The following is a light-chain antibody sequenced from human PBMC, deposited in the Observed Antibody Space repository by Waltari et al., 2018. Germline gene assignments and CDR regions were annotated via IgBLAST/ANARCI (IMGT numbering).Light chain of an antibody. Sequence: AIQMTQSPSSLSASIRDRVTITCRASQGIRNDLGWYQQKPGKVPKLLIYAASRLQSGVPSRFSGSGSGTDFTLTISSLQPEDFATYYCLQDYSYPRTFGQGTKVEI. J-gene: IGKJ1*01. CDR2: AAS. V-gene: IGKV1-6*01. CDR1: QGIRND. CDR3: LQDYSYPRT.